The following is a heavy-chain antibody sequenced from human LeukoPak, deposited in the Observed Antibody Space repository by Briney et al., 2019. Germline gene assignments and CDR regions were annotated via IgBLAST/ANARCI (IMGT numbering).Heavy chain of an antibody. Sequence: ASVKVSCKASGYIFTDYYMHWVRQATGQGLEWMGWMNPNSGNTGYAQKFQGRVTITRNTSISTAYMELSSLRSEDTAVYYCARGGRLLYRTRGFDYWGQGTLVTVSS. J-gene: IGHJ4*02. V-gene: IGHV1-8*03. CDR3: ARGGRLLYRTRGFDY. D-gene: IGHD2-2*01. CDR2: MNPNSGNT. CDR1: GYIFTDYY.